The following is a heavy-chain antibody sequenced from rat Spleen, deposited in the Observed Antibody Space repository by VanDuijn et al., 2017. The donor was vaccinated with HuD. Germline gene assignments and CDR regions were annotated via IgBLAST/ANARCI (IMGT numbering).Heavy chain of an antibody. CDR2: ITSGGGST. CDR1: GFTFSSFA. V-gene: IGHV5-27*01. D-gene: IGHD4-3*01. Sequence: EVQLVESGGGLVQPGRSLKLSCAASGFTFSSFAMAWVRQAPEKGLEWVATITSGGGSTYYPDSGKGRFTVSRDNAKDTLSLQMDSLRSEDTATYYCTTTTPYNSGYRGYYFDYWGQGVMVTVSS. J-gene: IGHJ2*01. CDR3: TTTTPYNSGYRGYYFDY.